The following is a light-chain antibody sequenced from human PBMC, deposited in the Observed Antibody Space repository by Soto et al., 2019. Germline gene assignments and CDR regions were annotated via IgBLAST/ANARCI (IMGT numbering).Light chain of an antibody. J-gene: IGKJ2*01. V-gene: IGKV3-20*01. CDR1: QSVTSNY. Sequence: EIVLTQSPGTLSLSPGERATLSCRASQSVTSNYLAWYQQKPGQAPGLLIYGGSTRAAGVPDRFSGSGSGTDFTLTITRVEPEDFAVYYCQQYGRSPLVHTVGQGTKLGVK. CDR2: GGS. CDR3: QQYGRSPLVHT.